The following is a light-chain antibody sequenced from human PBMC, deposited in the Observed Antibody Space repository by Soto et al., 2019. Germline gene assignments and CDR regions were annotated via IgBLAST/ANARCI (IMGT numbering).Light chain of an antibody. Sequence: QSVLTQPPSASGSPGQSVAISCTGTSSDVGGYSYVSWYQQHPGKAPKLMIYEVSNRPSGVSSRFSGSKSGNTASLTISGLQAEDEADYFCGSYTGSIYVFGNGTKVTVL. J-gene: IGLJ1*01. CDR3: GSYTGSIYV. CDR2: EVS. V-gene: IGLV2-14*01. CDR1: SSDVGGYSY.